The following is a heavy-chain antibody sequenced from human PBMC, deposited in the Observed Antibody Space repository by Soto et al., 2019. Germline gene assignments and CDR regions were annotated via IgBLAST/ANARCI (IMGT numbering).Heavy chain of an antibody. Sequence: GGSLRLSCAASGFTFSSYAMSWVRQAPGKGLEWVSAISGSGGSTYYADSVKGRFTISRDNSKNTLYLQMNSLRAEDTAVYYCAKTGRFLDWLAHFDYWGQGTLVTVSS. V-gene: IGHV3-23*01. CDR3: AKTGRFLDWLAHFDY. CDR2: ISGSGGST. CDR1: GFTFSSYA. D-gene: IGHD3-9*01. J-gene: IGHJ4*02.